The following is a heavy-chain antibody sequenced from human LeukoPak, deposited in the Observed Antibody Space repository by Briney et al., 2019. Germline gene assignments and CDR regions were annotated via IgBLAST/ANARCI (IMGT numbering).Heavy chain of an antibody. CDR3: AKDKSIAAADYYFDY. V-gene: IGHV3-23*01. D-gene: IGHD6-13*01. J-gene: IGHJ4*02. CDR2: ISGSGGST. Sequence: GFTXXSYAMSWVRQAPGKGLEWVSAISGSGGSTYYADSVKGRFTISRDNSKNTLYLQMNSLRAEDTAVYYCAKDKSIAAADYYFDYWGQGTLVTVSS. CDR1: GFTXXSYA.